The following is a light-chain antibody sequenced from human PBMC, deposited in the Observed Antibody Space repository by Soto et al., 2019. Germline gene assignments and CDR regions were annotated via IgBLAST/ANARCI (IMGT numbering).Light chain of an antibody. Sequence: EIVLTQSPGTLSLSPGERATLSCRASQSVSSSYLAWYKQKPDQAPRLLSYGASSRATGIPDRFSGSASGTEFTLTISRLEPEDFAVYYCHQYVSSPLTFGGGTKVDIK. J-gene: IGKJ4*01. CDR1: QSVSSSY. V-gene: IGKV3-20*01. CDR3: HQYVSSPLT. CDR2: GAS.